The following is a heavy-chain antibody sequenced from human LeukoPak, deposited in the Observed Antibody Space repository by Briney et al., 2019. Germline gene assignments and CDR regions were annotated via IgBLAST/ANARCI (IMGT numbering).Heavy chain of an antibody. Sequence: ASVKVSCKASEYTFTDYYIHWVRQAPGQGLEWMGWIGPNSGGTNYAQKFQGRVTMTRDTSISTAYMELSSLRSDDTAVYYCARGGAYTYGYYWGQGTLVTVSS. CDR2: IGPNSGGT. J-gene: IGHJ4*02. V-gene: IGHV1-2*02. CDR1: EYTFTDYY. D-gene: IGHD5-18*01. CDR3: ARGGAYTYGYY.